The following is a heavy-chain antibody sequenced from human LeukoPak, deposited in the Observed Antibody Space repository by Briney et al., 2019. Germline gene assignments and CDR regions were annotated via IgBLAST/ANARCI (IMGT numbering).Heavy chain of an antibody. CDR3: ARGDIVVVPAAQYNWLDP. J-gene: IGHJ5*02. CDR2: ISGSGGST. Sequence: GGSLRLSCAASGFTFSSYAMSWVRQAPGKGLEWVSAISGSGGSTYYADSVKGRFTISRDNSKNTLYLQMNSLRAEDTAVYYCARGDIVVVPAAQYNWLDPWGQGTLVTVSS. V-gene: IGHV3-23*01. CDR1: GFTFSSYA. D-gene: IGHD2-2*01.